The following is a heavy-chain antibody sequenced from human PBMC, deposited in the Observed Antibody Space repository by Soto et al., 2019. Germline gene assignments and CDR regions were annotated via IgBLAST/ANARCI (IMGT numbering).Heavy chain of an antibody. CDR3: AKILHRDAFDL. Sequence: GGSLRLSCAASGFTFNNYAMTWVRQAPGKGLEWVSGFGGSGGSTFYADSVKGRFTISRDNSKSTLYLQMNSLRAEDTAVYYCAKILHRDAFDLWGQGTMVT. D-gene: IGHD3-3*01. J-gene: IGHJ3*01. CDR1: GFTFNNYA. CDR2: FGGSGGST. V-gene: IGHV3-23*01.